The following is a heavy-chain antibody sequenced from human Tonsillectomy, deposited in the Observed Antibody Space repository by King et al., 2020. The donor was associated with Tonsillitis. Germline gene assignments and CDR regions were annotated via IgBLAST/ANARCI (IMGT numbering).Heavy chain of an antibody. V-gene: IGHV1-46*01. Sequence: QLVQSGAEVKKPGASVKVSCKASGYTFTSYYMHWVRQAPGQGLEWMGIINPSGASTSYPQKFQGRVTMTRDTSTSTVYMELSSLRSEDTAVYYCARDHIGGTTIIGYWGQGTLVTVSS. CDR1: GYTFTSYY. J-gene: IGHJ4*02. CDR2: INPSGAST. CDR3: ARDHIGGTTIIGY. D-gene: IGHD1-7*01.